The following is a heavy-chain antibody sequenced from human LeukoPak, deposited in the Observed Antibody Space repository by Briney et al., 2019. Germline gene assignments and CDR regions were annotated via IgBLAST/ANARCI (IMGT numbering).Heavy chain of an antibody. CDR2: INPSGGST. CDR1: GYTFTSYY. D-gene: IGHD1-26*01. J-gene: IGHJ4*02. V-gene: IGHV1-46*01. CDR3: ARETSGKKPFED. Sequence: PGASVKVSCKASGYTFTSYYMHWVRQAPGQGLEWMGIINPSGGSTSYAQKFQGRVTMTRDTSISTVHMELSRLRSDDTAVYYCARETSGKKPFEDWGQGTLVTVSS.